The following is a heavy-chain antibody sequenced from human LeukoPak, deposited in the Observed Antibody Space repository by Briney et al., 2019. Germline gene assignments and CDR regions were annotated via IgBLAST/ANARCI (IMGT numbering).Heavy chain of an antibody. CDR2: TSYDGCNK. J-gene: IGHJ3*02. Sequence: GGSLRLSCAASGFTFSSYGMHWVRQAPGKGLEWVAVTSYDGCNKYYADSVKGRFTISRDNSKNTLYLQMNSLRAEDTAVYYCAKDLNDSSGYGLDDAFDIWGQGTMVTVSS. CDR3: AKDLNDSSGYGLDDAFDI. CDR1: GFTFSSYG. D-gene: IGHD3-22*01. V-gene: IGHV3-30*18.